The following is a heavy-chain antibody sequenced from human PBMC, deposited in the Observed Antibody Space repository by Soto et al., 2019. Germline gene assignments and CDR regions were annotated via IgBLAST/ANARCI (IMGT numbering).Heavy chain of an antibody. Sequence: SAAQSLTNTAVGASISCSSYYWRWTREPRGKGLEWIGSIYYSGSTYYNPSLKSRVTISVDTSKNQFSLKLSSVTAADTAVYYCARLFADYDFWSGYYKSRGYYYYGMDVWGQGTTVS. CDR1: GASISCSSYY. CDR3: ARLFADYDFWSGYYKSRGYYYYGMDV. J-gene: IGHJ6*02. D-gene: IGHD3-3*01. V-gene: IGHV4-39*01. CDR2: IYYSGST.